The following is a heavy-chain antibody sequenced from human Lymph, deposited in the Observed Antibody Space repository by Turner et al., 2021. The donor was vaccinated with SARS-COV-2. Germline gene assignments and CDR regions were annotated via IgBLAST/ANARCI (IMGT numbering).Heavy chain of an antibody. CDR1: GGPSSTSSYY. V-gene: IGHV4-39*01. J-gene: IGHJ2*01. Sequence: QLQLQESGPRLVKPSETLSLPCTPSGGPSSTSSYYWGWILQPPGKVLEWMGSLYCGGSTYYNSSIKSRVTISVETSKNQSSLKRSVVTAADTAVYYCARRRHWLVYWYFDLWGRGTLVTVSS. D-gene: IGHD6-19*01. CDR2: LYCGGST. CDR3: ARRRHWLVYWYFDL.